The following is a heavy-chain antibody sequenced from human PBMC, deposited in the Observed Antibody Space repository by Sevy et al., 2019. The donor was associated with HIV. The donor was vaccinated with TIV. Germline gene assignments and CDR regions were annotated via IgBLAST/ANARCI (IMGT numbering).Heavy chain of an antibody. Sequence: GGSLRLSCAASGFTFSDYYMSWIRQAPGKGLEWVSYISRSGSTINYADSVKGRFTISRDNAKNSLYLQIHSLRAEDHAVYYCARENTMIEEPGWFDPWGQGTLVTVSS. CDR2: ISRSGSTI. D-gene: IGHD3-22*01. CDR3: ARENTMIEEPGWFDP. V-gene: IGHV3-11*01. J-gene: IGHJ5*02. CDR1: GFTFSDYY.